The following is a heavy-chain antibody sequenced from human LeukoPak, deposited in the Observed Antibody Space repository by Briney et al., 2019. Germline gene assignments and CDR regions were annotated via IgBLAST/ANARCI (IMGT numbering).Heavy chain of an antibody. V-gene: IGHV4-4*07. D-gene: IGHD2-15*01. CDR3: AREETTRSQRAFDY. CDR2: IHTSGTT. J-gene: IGHJ4*02. CDR1: NGSISSYF. Sequence: SETLSLTCTVSNGSISSYFWSCIRQPAGKGLEWIGRIHTSGTTNYNPSLKSRVTMSVDTSKNQFSLELSSETAADTAVYFCAREETTRSQRAFDYWGQGTLVTVSS.